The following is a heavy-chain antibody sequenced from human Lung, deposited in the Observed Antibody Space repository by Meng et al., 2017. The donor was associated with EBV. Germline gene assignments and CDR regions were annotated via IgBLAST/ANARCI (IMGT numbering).Heavy chain of an antibody. CDR3: AHSPEYSSVGWFDP. Sequence: TTLKDSCPTLVKPTPHLPRTCPFSGFSLSTSGVGVGWIRQPPGTALEWLALIYWDDDKRYSPSLKSGLTITKDTSKNQVVLTMTNMDPVDTATYYCAHSPEYSSVGWFDPWGQGTLVTVSS. CDR2: IYWDDDK. V-gene: IGHV2-5*02. CDR1: GFSLSTSGVG. J-gene: IGHJ5*02. D-gene: IGHD6-19*01.